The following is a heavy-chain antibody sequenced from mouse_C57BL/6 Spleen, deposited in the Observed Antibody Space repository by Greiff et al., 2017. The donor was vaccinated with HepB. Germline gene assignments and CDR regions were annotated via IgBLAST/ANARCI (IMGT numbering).Heavy chain of an antibody. CDR3: EGLVTTVVAKDY. V-gene: IGHV14-2*01. D-gene: IGHD1-1*01. Sequence: EVQLQQSGAELVKPGASVKLSCTASGFNIKDYYMHWVKQRTEQGLEWIGRIDPEDGETKYAPKFQGKATITADTSSNTAYLQLSSLTSEDTAVYYWEGLVTTVVAKDYWGQGTTLTVSS. CDR1: GFNIKDYY. CDR2: IDPEDGET. J-gene: IGHJ2*01.